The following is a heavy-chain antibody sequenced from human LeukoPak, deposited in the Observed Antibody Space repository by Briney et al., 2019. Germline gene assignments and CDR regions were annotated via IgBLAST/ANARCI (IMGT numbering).Heavy chain of an antibody. V-gene: IGHV1-24*01. CDR3: ATARIAAAGPDY. J-gene: IGHJ4*02. CDR2: FDPEDGET. CDR1: GYTLTELS. D-gene: IGHD6-13*01. Sequence: ASVKVSCKVSGYTLTELSMHWVRQAPGKGLEWMGGFDPEDGETIYAQKFQGRVTMTEDTSTDTAYMELSSLRSEDTAVYYCATARIAAAGPDYWGQGTLVTVSS.